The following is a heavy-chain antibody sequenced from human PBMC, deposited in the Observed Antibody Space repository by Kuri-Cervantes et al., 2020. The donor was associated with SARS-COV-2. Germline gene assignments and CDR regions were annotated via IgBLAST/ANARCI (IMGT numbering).Heavy chain of an antibody. D-gene: IGHD3-22*01. V-gene: IGHV3-30-3*01. CDR2: ISYDGSNK. J-gene: IGHJ4*02. CDR3: AKVSGDMYYYDSSGSLD. Sequence: GESLKISCAASGFTFSSYAMHWVRQAPGKGLEWVAVISYDGSNKYYADSVKGRFTISRDNSKNTLYLQMNSLRAEDTAVYYCAKVSGDMYYYDSSGSLDWGQGTLVTVSS. CDR1: GFTFSSYA.